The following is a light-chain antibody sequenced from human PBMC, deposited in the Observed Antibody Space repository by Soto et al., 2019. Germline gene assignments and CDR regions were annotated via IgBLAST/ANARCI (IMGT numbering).Light chain of an antibody. V-gene: IGKV1-17*03. J-gene: IGKJ5*01. CDR2: AAS. CDR1: QDIGNH. Sequence: DIQMTQSPSAMSASVGDRVTISCRASQDIGNHLAWFQQKPGKVPQRLIYAASSLQTGVPSRFSGSGSGTDLTLTINSLQPEDFATYYCLKHDSFPPNFGQGKRRAIK. CDR3: LKHDSFPPN.